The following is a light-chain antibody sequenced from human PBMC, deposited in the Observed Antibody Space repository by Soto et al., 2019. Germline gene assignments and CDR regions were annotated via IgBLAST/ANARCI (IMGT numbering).Light chain of an antibody. CDR2: SDN. V-gene: IGLV1-44*01. Sequence: QSVLTQPPSASGTPGQRVTISCSGSSSNIGSYTVNWYQQLPGTAPTLLTYSDNQRPSGVPDRFSGSRSGTSASLAISGLQSEDEADYYCSAWDDSLNGVVFGGGTQLTVL. CDR1: SSNIGSYT. J-gene: IGLJ2*01. CDR3: SAWDDSLNGVV.